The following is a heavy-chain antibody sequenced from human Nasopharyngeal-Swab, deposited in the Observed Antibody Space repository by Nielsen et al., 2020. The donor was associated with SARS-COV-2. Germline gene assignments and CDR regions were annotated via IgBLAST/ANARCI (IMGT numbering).Heavy chain of an antibody. Sequence: GESLKISCAASVFTFSSYWMHWVRQAPGKGLEWVSVIYSGGSTYYADSVKGRFTISRDNSKNTLYLQMNSLRAEDTAVYYCARDLGDYGMDVWGQGTTVTVSS. J-gene: IGHJ6*02. V-gene: IGHV3-53*01. CDR3: ARDLGDYGMDV. CDR1: VFTFSSYW. CDR2: IYSGGST.